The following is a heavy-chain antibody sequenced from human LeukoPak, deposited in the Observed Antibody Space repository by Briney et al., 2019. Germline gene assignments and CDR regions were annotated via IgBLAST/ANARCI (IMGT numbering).Heavy chain of an antibody. D-gene: IGHD2-2*01. CDR1: GGSFSGYY. J-gene: IGHJ5*02. V-gene: IGHV4-34*01. CDR2: INHSGST. CDR3: ARGRLYCSSTSCNSFFDP. Sequence: SETLSLTCAVYGGSFSGYYWSWIRQPPGKGLEWIGEINHSGSTNYNPSLKSRVTISVDTSKNQFSLKLSSVTAADTAVYYCARGRLYCSSTSCNSFFDPWGQGTLVTVSS.